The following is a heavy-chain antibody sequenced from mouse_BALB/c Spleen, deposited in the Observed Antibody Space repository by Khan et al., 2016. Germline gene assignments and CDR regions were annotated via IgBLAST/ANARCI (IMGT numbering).Heavy chain of an antibody. J-gene: IGHJ4*01. CDR2: ISYSGST. CDR3: ARTPTAYYTMDY. CDR1: GCSITSDYA. D-gene: IGHD1-2*01. Sequence: EVQLVESGPGLVKPSQSLSLTCTVTGCSITSDYAWNWIRQFPGNKLEWMGYISYSGSTRYYPSLKSRISITRDTSKNQFFLQLNSVTTEDTATYYCARTPTAYYTMDYWGQGTSVTVSS. V-gene: IGHV3-2*02.